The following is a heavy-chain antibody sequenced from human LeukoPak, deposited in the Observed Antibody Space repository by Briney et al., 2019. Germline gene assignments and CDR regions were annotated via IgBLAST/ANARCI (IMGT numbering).Heavy chain of an antibody. CDR3: ARGVDVEMATIRYYYYYMDV. CDR1: GFTVSSNY. CDR2: IYSGGST. V-gene: IGHV3-53*01. J-gene: IGHJ6*03. Sequence: GGSLRLSCAASGFTVSSNYMSWVRQAPGKGLEWVSVIYSGGSTYYADSVKGRFTISRDNSKNTLYLQMNSLRADDTAVYYCARGVDVEMATIRYYYYYMDVWGKGTTVTVSS. D-gene: IGHD5-24*01.